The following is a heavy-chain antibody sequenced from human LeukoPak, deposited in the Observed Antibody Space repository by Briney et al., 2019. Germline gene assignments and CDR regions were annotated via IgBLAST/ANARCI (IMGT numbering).Heavy chain of an antibody. V-gene: IGHV4-59*10. CDR3: ARWVEYSSGWPLYFDY. Sequence: SETLSLTCAVYGGSFSGYCWSWIRQPAGKGLEWIGRIYTSGSTNYNPSLKSRVTMSVDTSKNQFSLKLSSVTAADTAVYYCARWVEYSSGWPLYFDYWGQGTLVTVSS. D-gene: IGHD6-19*01. CDR1: GGSFSGYC. CDR2: IYTSGST. J-gene: IGHJ4*02.